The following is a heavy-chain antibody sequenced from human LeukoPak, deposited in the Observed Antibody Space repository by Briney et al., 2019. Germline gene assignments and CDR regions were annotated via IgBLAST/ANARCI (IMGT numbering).Heavy chain of an antibody. D-gene: IGHD3-3*01. CDR3: ARGRDDFDAFDI. V-gene: IGHV1-8*01. CDR2: MNPNSGNT. J-gene: IGHJ3*02. Sequence: ASVKVSCKTSGYIFTNYDINWVRQATGQGLEWMGWMNPNSGNTGYAQKFQGRVTMTRSTSISTAYMELSSLRSEDTAVYYCARGRDDFDAFDIWGQGTMVTVSS. CDR1: GYIFTNYD.